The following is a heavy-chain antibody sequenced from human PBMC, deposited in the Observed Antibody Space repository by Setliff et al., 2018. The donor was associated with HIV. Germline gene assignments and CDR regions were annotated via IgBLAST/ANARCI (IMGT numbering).Heavy chain of an antibody. J-gene: IGHJ1*01. V-gene: IGHV4-39*07. CDR2: IYYNEKT. Sequence: SETLSLTCTVSGGSASNSRYYWAWIRQPPGKGLEYIGSIYYNEKTYYSPSLKSRVTISIDTSKKQFSLKLNSVTAADTAVYYCARETSVTPVGLDHWGQGTLVTVSS. CDR3: ARETSVTPVGLDH. CDR1: GGSASNSRYY. D-gene: IGHD1-1*01.